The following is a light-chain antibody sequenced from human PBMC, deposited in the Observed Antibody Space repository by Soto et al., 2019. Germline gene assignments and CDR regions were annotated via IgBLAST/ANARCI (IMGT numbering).Light chain of an antibody. CDR2: AAS. CDR1: QTITSY. Sequence: DIQMTQSPSSLSASVGDRVTITCRASQTITSYLNWYQQIPGKAPKLLIYAASSLQSGVPSRFSGSGSGTDFTLTISSLQPEDVATYYCQKYNSALTFGQGTRLEIK. J-gene: IGKJ5*01. CDR3: QKYNSALT. V-gene: IGKV1-39*01.